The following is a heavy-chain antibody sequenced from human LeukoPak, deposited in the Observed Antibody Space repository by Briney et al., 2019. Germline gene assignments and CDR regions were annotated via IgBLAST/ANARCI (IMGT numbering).Heavy chain of an antibody. Sequence: SETLSLTCTVSGGSISSGDYYWSWIRQPPGKGLEWIGYIYYSGSTYYNPFLKSRVTISVDTSKNQFSLKLSSVTAADTAVYYCARSSDYRTFDYWGQGTLVTVSS. CDR1: GGSISSGDYY. V-gene: IGHV4-30-4*01. CDR2: IYYSGST. CDR3: ARSSDYRTFDY. D-gene: IGHD4-11*01. J-gene: IGHJ4*02.